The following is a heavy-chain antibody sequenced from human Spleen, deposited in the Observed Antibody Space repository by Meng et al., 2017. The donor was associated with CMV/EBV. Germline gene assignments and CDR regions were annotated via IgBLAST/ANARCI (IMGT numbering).Heavy chain of an antibody. CDR2: IVVGSGNT. J-gene: IGHJ5*02. CDR3: ARAGETDSSGYYDNWFDP. D-gene: IGHD3-22*01. CDR1: GFTFTSSA. V-gene: IGHV1-58*01. Sequence: SVKVSCKASGFTFTSSAVQWVRQARGQRLEWIGWIVVGSGNTNYAQKFQGRVTITTDESTSTAYMELSSLRSEDTAVYYCARAGETDSSGYYDNWFDPWGQGTLVTVSS.